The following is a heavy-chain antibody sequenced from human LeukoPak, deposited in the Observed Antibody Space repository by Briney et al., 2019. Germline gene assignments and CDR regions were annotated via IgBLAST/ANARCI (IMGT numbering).Heavy chain of an antibody. J-gene: IGHJ4*02. D-gene: IGHD5-18*01. V-gene: IGHV3-15*01. CDR2: IKSKTDGGTT. CDR3: ARDAGYGYDRFDY. Sequence: GGSLRLSCAASGFTFSNAWMSWVRQAPGRGLEWVGRIKSKTDGGTTDYAAPVKGRFTISRDNAKNSLYLQMNSLRADDTAVYYCARDAGYGYDRFDYWGQGTQVTVSS. CDR1: GFTFSNAW.